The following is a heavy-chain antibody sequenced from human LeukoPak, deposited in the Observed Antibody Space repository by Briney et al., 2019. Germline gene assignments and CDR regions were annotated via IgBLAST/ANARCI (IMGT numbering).Heavy chain of an antibody. CDR1: GGSISSGGYS. CDR2: IYYSGTT. V-gene: IGHV4-30-4*07. D-gene: IGHD2-15*01. CDR3: ARVGYCSHGSCLRLDWYFDL. J-gene: IGHJ2*01. Sequence: SQTLSLTCAVSGGSISSGGYSWSWIRQPPGKGLEWIGYIYYSGTTYYNPSLKSRVSISFDTSKNQFSLKLSSVTAADTAVYYCARVGYCSHGSCLRLDWYFDLWGRGTLVTVSS.